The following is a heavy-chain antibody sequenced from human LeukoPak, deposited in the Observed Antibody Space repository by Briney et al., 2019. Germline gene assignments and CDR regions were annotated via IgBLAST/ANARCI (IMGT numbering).Heavy chain of an antibody. J-gene: IGHJ3*02. CDR3: ARVVDAFDI. Sequence: SETLSLTCAVSGYSISSGYYWSWIRQPPGKGLEWIGYIYYSGSTNYNPSLKSRVTISVDTSKNQFSLKLSSVTAADTAVYYCARVVDAFDIWGQGTMVTVSS. D-gene: IGHD6-6*01. CDR2: IYYSGST. CDR1: GYSISSGYY. V-gene: IGHV4-61*01.